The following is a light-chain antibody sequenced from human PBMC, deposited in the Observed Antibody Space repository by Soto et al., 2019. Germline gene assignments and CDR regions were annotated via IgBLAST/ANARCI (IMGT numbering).Light chain of an antibody. CDR2: GAS. V-gene: IGKV3-20*01. CDR3: RHYGTSHA. Sequence: EIVLTQSPGTLSLSPGERATLSCRASQSFSSSYLAWYQQKPGQAPSLLIYGASSRATGIPDRFSGSGSGTDFTLTITRLEPEDSAVYYCRHYGTSHAFGQGTKVDIK. CDR1: QSFSSSY. J-gene: IGKJ1*01.